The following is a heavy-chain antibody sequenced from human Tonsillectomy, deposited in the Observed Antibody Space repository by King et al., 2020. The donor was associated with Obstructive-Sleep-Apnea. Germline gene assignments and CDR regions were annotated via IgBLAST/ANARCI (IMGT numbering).Heavy chain of an antibody. CDR3: ARGYHYDSSGFYSPFDY. CDR1: GSSISSYY. J-gene: IGHJ4*02. D-gene: IGHD3-22*01. V-gene: IGHV4-59*01. CDR2: IYDSANT. Sequence: VQLQESGPGLVKPSETLSLTCTVSGSSISSYYWSWIRQPPGKALEWIGDIYDSANTDSNPSLKRRVTILADTTKNQFSLKLSSVTAADTAVYYCARGYHYDSSGFYSPFDYWGQGTLVTVSS.